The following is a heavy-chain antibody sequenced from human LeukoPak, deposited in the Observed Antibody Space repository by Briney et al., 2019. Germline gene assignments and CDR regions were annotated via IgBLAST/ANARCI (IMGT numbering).Heavy chain of an antibody. CDR3: ARVSVIFNWFDP. V-gene: IGHV1-2*06. J-gene: IGHJ5*02. D-gene: IGHD2-21*01. CDR1: GYTFTSYG. CDR2: INPNSGGT. Sequence: GASVKVSCKASGYTFTSYGISWVRQAPGQGLEWMGRINPNSGGTNYAQKFQGRVTMTRDTSISTAYMELSRLRSDDTAVYYCARVSVIFNWFDPWGQGTLVTVSS.